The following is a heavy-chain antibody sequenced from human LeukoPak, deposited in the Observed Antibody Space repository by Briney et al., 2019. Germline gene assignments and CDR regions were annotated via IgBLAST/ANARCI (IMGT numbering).Heavy chain of an antibody. CDR2: ISGSGGST. J-gene: IGHJ4*02. Sequence: PGGSLRLSCAASGFTVSSNYINWVRQAPGKGLEWVSVISGSGGSTYYADSVKGRFTISRDNSKNTLYLQMNSLRAEDTAVYYCASPSYWGSGWGQGTLVTVSS. V-gene: IGHV3-23*01. CDR1: GFTVSSNY. D-gene: IGHD3-16*01. CDR3: ASPSYWGSG.